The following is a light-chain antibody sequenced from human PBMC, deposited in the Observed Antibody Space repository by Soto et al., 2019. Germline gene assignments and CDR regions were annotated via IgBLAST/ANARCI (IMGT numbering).Light chain of an antibody. CDR3: GTWDSSLSAGYV. J-gene: IGLJ1*01. CDR1: SSNIGNNC. V-gene: IGLV1-51*01. CDR2: DNN. Sequence: QSVLTQPPSVSAAPGQKVTISCSGSSSNIGNNCVSWYQQLPGTAPKLLIYDNNKRPSGIPDRFSGSKSGTSATLGITGLQTGDEADYYCGTWDSSLSAGYVFGTGTKVTVL.